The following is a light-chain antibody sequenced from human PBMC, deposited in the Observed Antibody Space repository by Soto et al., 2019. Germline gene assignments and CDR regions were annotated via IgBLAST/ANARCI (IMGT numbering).Light chain of an antibody. CDR2: KAS. J-gene: IGKJ4*01. Sequence: DIQMTQYPSTLSASVGDRVTITCRASQSISNWLAWYQQKPGKAPKLLIYKASTLHSGVPSRFSGSGSGTEFSLTISGLQPDDFATYSCQQYDSYALTFGGGTKVEIK. V-gene: IGKV1-5*03. CDR1: QSISNW. CDR3: QQYDSYALT.